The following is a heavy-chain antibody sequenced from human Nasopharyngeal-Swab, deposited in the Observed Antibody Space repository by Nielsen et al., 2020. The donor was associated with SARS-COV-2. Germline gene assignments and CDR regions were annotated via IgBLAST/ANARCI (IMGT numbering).Heavy chain of an antibody. V-gene: IGHV1-46*01. CDR3: ASEPGGMTAPGRHFDP. J-gene: IGHJ5*02. CDR1: GFTFSHYF. CDR2: ITPSGGAT. D-gene: IGHD2-21*02. Sequence: ASVKVSCKASGFTFSHYFMHWVRQAPGQGLEWMGVITPSGGATNYAGKFRGRVTMTRDPSTSTLYLNLSSLKFEDTAVYFCASEPGGMTAPGRHFDPWGQGTLVTVSS.